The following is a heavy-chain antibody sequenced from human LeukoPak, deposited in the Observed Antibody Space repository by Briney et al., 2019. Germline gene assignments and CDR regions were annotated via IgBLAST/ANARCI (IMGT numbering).Heavy chain of an antibody. CDR3: ARDGSGFLTTDAFDI. V-gene: IGHV4-4*02. J-gene: IGHJ3*02. Sequence: SETLSLTCAVSGGSISSNNWWSWVRQPPGKGLEWIGEIYHGGSTNYNPSLKSRVTISVDKSKNQFSLKLSSVTAADTAVYYCARDGSGFLTTDAFDIWGQGTMVTVSS. D-gene: IGHD3-22*01. CDR2: IYHGGST. CDR1: GGSISSNNW.